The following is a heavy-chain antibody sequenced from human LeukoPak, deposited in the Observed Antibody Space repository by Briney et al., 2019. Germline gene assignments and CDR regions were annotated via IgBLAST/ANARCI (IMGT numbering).Heavy chain of an antibody. CDR3: ASSPQEVRGAMDY. V-gene: IGHV4-59*01. J-gene: IGHJ4*02. Sequence: ASETLSLTCTVSGGSISSYYWSWIRQPPGKGLEWIGYIYYSGSTNYNPSLKSRVTISVDTSKNQFSLKPSSVTAADTAVYYCASSPQEVRGAMDYWGQGTLVTVSS. CDR1: GGSISSYY. D-gene: IGHD3-10*01. CDR2: IYYSGST.